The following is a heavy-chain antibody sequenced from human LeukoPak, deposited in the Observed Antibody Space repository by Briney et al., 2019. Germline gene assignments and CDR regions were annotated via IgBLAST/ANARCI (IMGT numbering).Heavy chain of an antibody. Sequence: ASVKVSCKTSGHTFSSYGIVWVRQAPGQGLEWMGWISAYNGNTDYAQRLQDRVTMTTDTSTSTAYMELRSLRSDDTAIYYCARGAYISSRYIDYWGQGTLVTVSS. V-gene: IGHV1-18*01. J-gene: IGHJ4*02. CDR3: ARGAYISSRYIDY. D-gene: IGHD6-13*01. CDR2: ISAYNGNT. CDR1: GHTFSSYG.